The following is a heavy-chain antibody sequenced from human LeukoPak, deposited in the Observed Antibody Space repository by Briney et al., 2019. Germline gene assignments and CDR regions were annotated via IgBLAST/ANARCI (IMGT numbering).Heavy chain of an antibody. V-gene: IGHV1-18*01. CDR3: ARAVAAVAADY. Sequence: GASVKVSCKASGYTFSSKGISWVRQAPGQGLEWMGWINDYNGNTNYAQNLQGRVTMTTDTSTSTAYMELRSLRSDDTAVYYCARAVAAVAADYWGQGTLVTVSS. CDR2: INDYNGNT. D-gene: IGHD6-19*01. CDR1: GYTFSSKG. J-gene: IGHJ4*02.